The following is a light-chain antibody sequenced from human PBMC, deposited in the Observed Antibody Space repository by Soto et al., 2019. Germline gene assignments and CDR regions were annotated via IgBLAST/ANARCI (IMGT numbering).Light chain of an antibody. CDR2: GAS. J-gene: IGKJ5*01. Sequence: EIVLTQSPGTLSLSPGERATLSCRASQSVSSNSFAWYQQKPGQAPRLLIYGASSRATGIPDRFSGSGSGTDFTLTIRSLQPEDFATYYCQQLNSYPSITFGQGTRLEIK. CDR1: QSVSSNS. V-gene: IGKV3-20*01. CDR3: QQLNSYPSIT.